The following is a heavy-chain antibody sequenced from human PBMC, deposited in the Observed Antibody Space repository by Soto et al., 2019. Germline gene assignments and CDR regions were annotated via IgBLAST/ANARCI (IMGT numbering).Heavy chain of an antibody. J-gene: IGHJ4*02. CDR1: GFTFSSKA. CDR2: ISGSGGST. V-gene: IGHV3-23*01. D-gene: IGHD6-13*01. Sequence: RASPTLSSATSGFTFSSKAMRRGRQAPGKGLEWVSAISGSGGSTYYADSVKGRFTISRDNSKNTLYLQMNSLRAEDTAVYYRAYSSTPFDYWGQGTLVTVSS. CDR3: AYSSTPFDY.